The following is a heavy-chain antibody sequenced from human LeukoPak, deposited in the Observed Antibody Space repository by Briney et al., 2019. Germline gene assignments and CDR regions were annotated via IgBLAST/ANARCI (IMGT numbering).Heavy chain of an antibody. CDR1: GGSFSGYY. V-gene: IGHV4-34*01. CDR3: ARVPQYYDILTGYYKGRYFDY. J-gene: IGHJ4*02. Sequence: SETLSLTCAVYGGSFSGYYWSWIRQPPGKGLEWIGEINHSGSTNYNPSLKSQVTISVDTSKNQFSLKLSSVTAADTAVYYCARVPQYYDILTGYYKGRYFDYWGQGTLVTVSS. CDR2: INHSGST. D-gene: IGHD3-9*01.